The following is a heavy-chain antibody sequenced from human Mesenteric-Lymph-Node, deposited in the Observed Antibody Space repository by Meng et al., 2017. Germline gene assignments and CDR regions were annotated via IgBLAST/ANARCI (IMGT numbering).Heavy chain of an antibody. J-gene: IGHJ4*02. CDR1: GFTFSSYT. CDR3: ARDTPGLLFDY. V-gene: IGHV3-21*01. Sequence: EVQLVESGGGLVNPGGSLRLSCAASGFTFSSYTMNWVRRAPGKGLEWVSSISGSSNYIYSADSVKGRFTISRDNAKNSLYLQMNSLRAEDTAVYYCARDTPGLLFDYWGQGTLVTVSS. CDR2: ISGSSNYI. D-gene: IGHD5-18*01.